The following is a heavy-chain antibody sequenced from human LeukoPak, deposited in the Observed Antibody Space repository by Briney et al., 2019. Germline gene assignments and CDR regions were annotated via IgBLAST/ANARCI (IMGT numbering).Heavy chain of an antibody. D-gene: IGHD3-16*02. Sequence: SVKVSCKASGGTFSSYAISWVRQAPGQGLEWMGGIIPIFGTANYAQKFQGRVTITADESTSTAYMELSSLRSEDTAVYYCARRMITFGGVIATPRYGMDIWGQGTTVTVSS. CDR1: GGTFSSYA. CDR3: ARRMITFGGVIATPRYGMDI. J-gene: IGHJ6*02. CDR2: IIPIFGTA. V-gene: IGHV1-69*13.